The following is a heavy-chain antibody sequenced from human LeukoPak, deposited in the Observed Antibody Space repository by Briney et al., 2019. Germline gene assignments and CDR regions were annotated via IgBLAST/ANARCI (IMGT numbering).Heavy chain of an antibody. D-gene: IGHD3-3*01. CDR3: AKDKGDLWSGYPMDV. CDR2: INWNSAKI. CDR1: GFSFDDYA. J-gene: IGHJ6*02. Sequence: PGGALRLSCAASGFSFDDYAMHWVRQAPGKGLEWVSGINWNSAKIGYADSVKGRFKISRDNAKNSLYLQMISLRAEDMALYYCAKDKGDLWSGYPMDVWGQGTTVTVSS. V-gene: IGHV3-9*03.